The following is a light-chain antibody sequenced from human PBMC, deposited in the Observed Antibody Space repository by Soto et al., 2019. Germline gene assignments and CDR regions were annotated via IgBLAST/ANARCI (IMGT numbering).Light chain of an antibody. J-gene: IGKJ3*01. V-gene: IGKV1-12*01. Sequence: DVQMTQSPSSVSASVGDRVTITCRASQGVSNWLVWYQQKPGKAPKLLIYAASSLQSGVPSRFSGSGSGANYNLTIASLQPEDFANYYCQQTNTIPFTFGPGTKVDVK. CDR3: QQTNTIPFT. CDR2: AAS. CDR1: QGVSNW.